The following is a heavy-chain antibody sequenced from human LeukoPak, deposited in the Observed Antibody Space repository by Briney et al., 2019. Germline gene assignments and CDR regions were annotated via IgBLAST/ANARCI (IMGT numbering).Heavy chain of an antibody. CDR3: ARDMSGGATVGY. V-gene: IGHV1-2*06. CDR1: GYTFTGYS. CDR2: VNPNSGGT. J-gene: IGHJ4*02. Sequence: ASVKVSCKASGYTFTGYSMHWVRQAPGQGLEWMGRVNPNSGGTNYAQNFQGRVTMTTDTSTSTAHMELRSLRSDDTAMYYCARDMSGGATVGYWGKGTLVTVSS. D-gene: IGHD1-26*01.